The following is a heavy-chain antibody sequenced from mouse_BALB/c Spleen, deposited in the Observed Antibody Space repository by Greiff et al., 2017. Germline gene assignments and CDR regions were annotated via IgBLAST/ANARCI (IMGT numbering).Heavy chain of an antibody. CDR3: ARKGVLGPPYFDY. CDR2: ISYSGST. J-gene: IGHJ2*01. CDR1: GYSITSDYA. Sequence: EVQLQQSGPGLVKPSQSLSLTCTVTGYSITSDYAWNWLRQFPGNKLEWMGYISYSGSTSYNPSLKSRISITRDTSKNQFFLQLNSVTTEDTATYYCARKGVLGPPYFDYWGQGTTLTVSS. V-gene: IGHV3-2*02. D-gene: IGHD4-1*01.